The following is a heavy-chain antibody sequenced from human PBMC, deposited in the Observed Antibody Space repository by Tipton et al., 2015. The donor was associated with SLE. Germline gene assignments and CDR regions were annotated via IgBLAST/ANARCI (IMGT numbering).Heavy chain of an antibody. CDR1: GGSISRYY. CDR2: IYTGGNT. V-gene: IGHV4-4*07. J-gene: IGHJ4*02. D-gene: IGHD2-2*01. Sequence: PSLTCTVSGGSISRYYWGWIRQPAGKGLEWIGRIYTGGNTKYNPSLESRVTLSVDASKDQFSLRLTSVTAADTAVYYCVVCSPSSCSYFDYWGQGRLVTVSS. CDR3: VVCSPSSCSYFDY.